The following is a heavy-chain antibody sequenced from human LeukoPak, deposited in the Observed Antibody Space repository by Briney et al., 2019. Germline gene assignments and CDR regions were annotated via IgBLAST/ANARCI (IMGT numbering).Heavy chain of an antibody. J-gene: IGHJ6*03. Sequence: ASVKVSCKASGYTFTGYYMHWVRQAPGQGLECMGWINPDSGGTNYAQNFQGRVTMTRDTSISTAYMDLSGLRSDDTAVYYCARGSTTAGPYYYYYYMDVWGKGTTVTVSS. V-gene: IGHV1-2*02. D-gene: IGHD4-11*01. CDR2: INPDSGGT. CDR1: GYTFTGYY. CDR3: ARGSTTAGPYYYYYYMDV.